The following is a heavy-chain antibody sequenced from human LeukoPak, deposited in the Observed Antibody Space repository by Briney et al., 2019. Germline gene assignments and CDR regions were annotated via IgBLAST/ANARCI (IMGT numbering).Heavy chain of an antibody. Sequence: GGSLRLSCAASGFTFNSDAMSWVRQAPGKGLEWVSAISNSGVRTWYADSVKGRFAISRDNSENMLYLQMDSLRAEDTAVYYCARASYGSGSYFFDNWGQGTLVTVSS. CDR3: ARASYGSGSYFFDN. V-gene: IGHV3-23*01. CDR2: ISNSGVRT. CDR1: GFTFNSDA. J-gene: IGHJ4*02. D-gene: IGHD3-10*01.